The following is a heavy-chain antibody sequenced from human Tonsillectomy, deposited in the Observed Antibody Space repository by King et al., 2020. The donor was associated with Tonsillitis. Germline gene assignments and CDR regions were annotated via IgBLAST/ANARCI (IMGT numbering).Heavy chain of an antibody. D-gene: IGHD4-11*01. CDR3: ARFRYSNYDY. Sequence: VQLQESGPGLVKPSETLSLTCTVSGGFISSYYWSWIRQPPGKGLEWIGYIYYSGSTIYNPSLKSRVTISVDTSKNQFSLKLSSVTAADTAVYYCARFRYSNYDYWGQGTLVTVSS. CDR2: IYYSGST. J-gene: IGHJ4*02. V-gene: IGHV4-59*01. CDR1: GGFISSYY.